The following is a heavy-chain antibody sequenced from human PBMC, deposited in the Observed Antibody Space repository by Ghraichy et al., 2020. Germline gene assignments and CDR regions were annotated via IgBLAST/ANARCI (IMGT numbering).Heavy chain of an antibody. CDR2: ISSSSSTI. CDR1: GFTFSSYS. Sequence: GSLRLSCAASGFTFSSYSMNWVRQAPGKGLEWVSYISSSSSTIYYADSVKGRFTISRDNAKNSLYLQMNSLRAEDTAVYYCARDQVGSRQLVGFFYYGMDVWGQGTTVTVSS. CDR3: ARDQVGSRQLVGFFYYGMDV. J-gene: IGHJ6*02. V-gene: IGHV3-48*01. D-gene: IGHD6-6*01.